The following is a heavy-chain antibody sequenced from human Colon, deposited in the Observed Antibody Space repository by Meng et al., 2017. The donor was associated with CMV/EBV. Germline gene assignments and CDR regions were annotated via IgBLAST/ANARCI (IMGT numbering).Heavy chain of an antibody. CDR2: IFYSGSF. V-gene: IGHV4-59*01. CDR1: GDSFTRYY. CDR3: ARGAGYCSGDGCLKYHLDS. Sequence: SETLSLTCTVSGDSFTRYYWSWIRQSPRNGLEWIGYIFYSGSFYYSPSFKSRVMMSVDMSKTQFSLRLTSVTAADTAVYYCARGAGYCSGDGCLKYHLDSWGQGMLVTVSS. D-gene: IGHD2-15*01. J-gene: IGHJ4*02.